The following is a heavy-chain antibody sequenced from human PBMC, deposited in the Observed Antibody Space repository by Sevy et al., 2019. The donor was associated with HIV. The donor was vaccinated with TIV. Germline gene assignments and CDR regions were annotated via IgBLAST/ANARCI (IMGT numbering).Heavy chain of an antibody. D-gene: IGHD2-8*01. J-gene: IGHJ3*01. V-gene: IGHV1-8*02. CDR2: MNPNTGNT. CDR3: ARGVYGGAFDF. Sequence: ASVKVSCKASGYTFGSYDLNWVRQAAGQGLEYMGWMNPNTGNTVYAHEFYGRVTMTRDTSTSTAYMELSGLTSDDTAGYYCARGVYGGAFDFWGQGTMVTVSS. CDR1: GYTFGSYD.